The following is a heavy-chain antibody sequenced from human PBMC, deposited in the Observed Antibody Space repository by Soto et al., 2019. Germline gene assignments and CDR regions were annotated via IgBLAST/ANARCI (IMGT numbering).Heavy chain of an antibody. Sequence: VGSLRLSGAASGFTFSSYGMHWVRQAPGKGLEWVAVISYDGSNKYYADSVKGRFTISRDNSKNTLYLQMNSLRPEDTAVYYCVKVSTFYDILTGYYSTNFFDPWGQGTLVTVSS. CDR3: VKVSTFYDILTGYYSTNFFDP. CDR2: ISYDGSNK. CDR1: GFTFSSYG. D-gene: IGHD3-9*01. V-gene: IGHV3-30*18. J-gene: IGHJ5*02.